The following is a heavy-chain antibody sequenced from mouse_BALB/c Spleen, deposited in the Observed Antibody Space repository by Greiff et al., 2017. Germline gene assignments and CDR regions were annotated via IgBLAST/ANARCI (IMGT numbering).Heavy chain of an antibody. J-gene: IGHJ3*01. Sequence: QVQLQQSGAELVRPGTSVKISCKASGYTFTNYWLGWVKQRPGHGLEWIGDIYPGGGYTNYNEKFKGKSTLTADTSSSTAYMQLSSLTSEDSAVYFCARSYDWFAYWGQGTLVTVSA. CDR3: ARSYDWFAY. D-gene: IGHD2-10*02. CDR2: IYPGGGYT. CDR1: GYTFTNYW. V-gene: IGHV1-63*02.